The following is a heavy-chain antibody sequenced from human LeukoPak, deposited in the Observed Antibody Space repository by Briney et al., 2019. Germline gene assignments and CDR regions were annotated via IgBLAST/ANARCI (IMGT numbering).Heavy chain of an antibody. V-gene: IGHV4-59*08. D-gene: IGHD4-23*01. CDR1: GGSISSYY. CDR3: ATTDYGGNFGGLGN. Sequence: SETLSLTCTVSGGSISSYYWSWIRQPPGKGLEWIGHIYYSGSTNYNPSLKSRVTISVDTSKNQFSLKLSSVTAADTAVYYCATTDYGGNFGGLGNWGQGTLVTVSS. CDR2: IYYSGST. J-gene: IGHJ4*02.